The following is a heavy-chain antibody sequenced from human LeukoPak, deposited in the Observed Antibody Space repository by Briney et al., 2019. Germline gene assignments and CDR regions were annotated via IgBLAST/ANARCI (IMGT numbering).Heavy chain of an antibody. J-gene: IGHJ4*02. D-gene: IGHD3-10*01. CDR2: ISYDGSNK. V-gene: IGHV3-30*03. CDR3: VHGGLYYLDY. CDR1: GFTFSNYD. Sequence: PGGSLRLSCAASGFTFSNYDMHWVRQAPGKGLEWVAVISYDGSNKYYADSVKGRFTISRDNSKNTLYLQMNSLRAEDTAVYYCVHGGLYYLDYWGQGTLVTVSS.